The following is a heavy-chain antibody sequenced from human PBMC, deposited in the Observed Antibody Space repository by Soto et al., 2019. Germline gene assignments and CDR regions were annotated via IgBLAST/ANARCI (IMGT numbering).Heavy chain of an antibody. Sequence: GSLRLSCAASGFTFSSYAMHWVRQAPGKGLEWVAVISYDGSNKYYADSVKGRFTISRDNSKNTLYLQMNSLRAEDTAVYYCARPGRLQNAFDIWGQGTMVTVSS. CDR2: ISYDGSNK. CDR3: ARPGRLQNAFDI. V-gene: IGHV3-30-3*01. D-gene: IGHD4-4*01. J-gene: IGHJ3*02. CDR1: GFTFSSYA.